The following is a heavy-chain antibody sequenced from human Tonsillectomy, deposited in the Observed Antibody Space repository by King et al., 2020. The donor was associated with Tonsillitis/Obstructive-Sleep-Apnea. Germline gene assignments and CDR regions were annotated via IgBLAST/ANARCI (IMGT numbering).Heavy chain of an antibody. V-gene: IGHV4-4*02. CDR2: IYHSGST. CDR1: GGSISSSNW. Sequence: VQLQESGPGLVKPSGTLSLTCAVSGGSISSSNWWSWVRQPPGQGLEWIGEIYHSGSTNYNPSLKSRVTISVDKSKNQFSLKLSSVTAADTALYYCARRGIQSVAPFDYWGQGTLVTVSS. D-gene: IGHD5-18*01. J-gene: IGHJ4*02. CDR3: ARRGIQSVAPFDY.